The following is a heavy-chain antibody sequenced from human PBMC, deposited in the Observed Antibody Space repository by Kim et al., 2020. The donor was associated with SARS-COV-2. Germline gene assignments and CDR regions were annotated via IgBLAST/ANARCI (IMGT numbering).Heavy chain of an antibody. CDR1: GFTFSSYW. J-gene: IGHJ5*02. V-gene: IGHV3-74*01. CDR3: ARVSDTSGYYPGRA. Sequence: GGSLRLSCAVSGFTFSSYWMHWVRQGPGKGLMWVSRINSDGSRANYADSVKGRFTISRDNAKNTLYLQMNSLRVEDMAVYYCARVSDTSGYYPGRAWGQGTLVTVSS. D-gene: IGHD3-22*01. CDR2: INSDGSRA.